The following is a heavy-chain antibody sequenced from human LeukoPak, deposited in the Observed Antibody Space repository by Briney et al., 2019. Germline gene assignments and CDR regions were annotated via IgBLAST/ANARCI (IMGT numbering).Heavy chain of an antibody. V-gene: IGHV3-23*01. D-gene: IGHD1-26*01. Sequence: TGNSLRLSCAASGFTFTSYSMNWVRQAPGKGLEWVSTISGGGGSTYYADSVKGRFTISRDNSKNTLYLQVNSLRAEDTAVYYCAKGGKWDVTPFDYWGQGTLVTVSS. CDR2: ISGGGGST. CDR3: AKGGKWDVTPFDY. J-gene: IGHJ4*02. CDR1: GFTFTSYS.